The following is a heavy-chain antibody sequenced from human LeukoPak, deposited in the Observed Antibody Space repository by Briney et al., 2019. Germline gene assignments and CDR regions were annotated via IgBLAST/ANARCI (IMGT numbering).Heavy chain of an antibody. Sequence: ASVKVPCKVSGYTLTELSMHWVRQAPGKGLEWMGGFDPEDGETIYAQKFQGRVTTTEDTSTDTAYMELSSLRSEDTAVYYCATGPPPLAYCGGDCYSGLFDYWGQGTLVTVSS. CDR3: ATGPPPLAYCGGDCYSGLFDY. CDR1: GYTLTELS. CDR2: FDPEDGET. V-gene: IGHV1-24*01. D-gene: IGHD2-21*02. J-gene: IGHJ4*02.